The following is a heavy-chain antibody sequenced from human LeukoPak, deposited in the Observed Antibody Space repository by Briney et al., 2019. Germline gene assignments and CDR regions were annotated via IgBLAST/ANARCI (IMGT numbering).Heavy chain of an antibody. Sequence: PSETLSLTCSVSGASVSSGSYYWSWIRQPPGKGLEWIGYMYYSGSTNYNPSLKSRVTISVDTSKKQFSLELSSVTAADTAVYYCARDTKYCSGGSCYSDGLDIWGQGTMVTVSS. D-gene: IGHD2-15*01. CDR3: ARDTKYCSGGSCYSDGLDI. CDR2: MYYSGST. CDR1: GASVSSGSYY. V-gene: IGHV4-61*01. J-gene: IGHJ3*02.